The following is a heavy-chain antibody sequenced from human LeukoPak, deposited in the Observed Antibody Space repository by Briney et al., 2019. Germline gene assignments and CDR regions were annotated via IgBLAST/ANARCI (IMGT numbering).Heavy chain of an antibody. J-gene: IGHJ3*02. V-gene: IGHV5-51*01. CDR3: ASHWSMVRRVNEWKILDI. CDR2: IYPGDSDT. D-gene: IGHD3-10*01. Sequence: GESLKISCKGSGYSFTSYWIGWVRQMPGKGLDWMGIIYPGDSDTRYSPSFQGQVTISADKSISTAYLQWSSLKASDTAMYYCASHWSMVRRVNEWKILDIWGQGTMVTVSS. CDR1: GYSFTSYW.